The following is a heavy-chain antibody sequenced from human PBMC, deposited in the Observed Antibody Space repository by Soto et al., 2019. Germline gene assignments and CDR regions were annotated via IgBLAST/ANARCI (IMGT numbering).Heavy chain of an antibody. D-gene: IGHD2-15*01. Sequence: PSETLSLTCAVYGGSFSGYYWSWIRQPPGKGLEWIGEINHSGSTNYNPSLKSRVTISVDTSKNQFSLKLSSVTAADTAVYYCARGPRGNCSGGSCYLFDYWGQGTLVTVSS. CDR3: ARGPRGNCSGGSCYLFDY. CDR2: INHSGST. V-gene: IGHV4-34*01. J-gene: IGHJ4*02. CDR1: GGSFSGYY.